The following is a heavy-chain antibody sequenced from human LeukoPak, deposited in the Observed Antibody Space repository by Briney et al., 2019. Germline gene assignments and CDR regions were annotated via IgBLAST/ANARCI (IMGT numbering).Heavy chain of an antibody. J-gene: IGHJ5*02. CDR2: INPNSGGT. Sequence: ASVKVSCKASGYTFTGYYMHWVRQAPGQGLEWMGWINPNSGGTNYAQKFQGWVTMTRGTSISTAYMELSRLRSDDTAVYYCARGKGSKGYCSGGSCYSLDPWGQGTLVTVSS. V-gene: IGHV1-2*04. CDR1: GYTFTGYY. D-gene: IGHD2-15*01. CDR3: ARGKGSKGYCSGGSCYSLDP.